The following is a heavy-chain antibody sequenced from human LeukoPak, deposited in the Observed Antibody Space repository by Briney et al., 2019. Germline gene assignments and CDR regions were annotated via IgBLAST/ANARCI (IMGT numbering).Heavy chain of an antibody. CDR2: ISYDGSNK. V-gene: IGHV3-30*04. CDR3: AASSGYYYTAFRY. Sequence: GSLRLSCAASGFTFSSYAMHWVRQAPGKGLEWVAVISYDGSNKYYADSVKGRFTISRDNSKNTLYLQMNSLRAEDTAVYYCAASSGYYYTAFRYWGQGTLVTVSS. CDR1: GFTFSSYA. J-gene: IGHJ4*02. D-gene: IGHD3-22*01.